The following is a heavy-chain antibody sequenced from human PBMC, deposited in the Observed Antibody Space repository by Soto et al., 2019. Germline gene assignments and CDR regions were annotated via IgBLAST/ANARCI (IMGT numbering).Heavy chain of an antibody. CDR3: ARDKKALAGRGDYYYGMDV. V-gene: IGHV1-69*13. J-gene: IGHJ6*02. Sequence: GASVKVSCKASGGTFSSYAISWVRQAPGQGLEWMGGIIPIFGTANYAQKFQGRVTITADESTSTAYMELSSLRSEDTAVYYCARDKKALAGRGDYYYGMDVWGQGTTVTVSS. D-gene: IGHD6-13*01. CDR2: IIPIFGTA. CDR1: GGTFSSYA.